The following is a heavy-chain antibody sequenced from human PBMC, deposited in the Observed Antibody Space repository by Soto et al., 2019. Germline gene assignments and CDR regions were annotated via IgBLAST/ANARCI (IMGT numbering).Heavy chain of an antibody. D-gene: IGHD6-13*01. V-gene: IGHV3-23*01. CDR1: GFTFSSYA. CDR3: AKDRQIASAGTSLIDY. Sequence: EVQLLESGGGLVQPGGSLRLSCAASGFTFSSYAMNWVRQAPGKGLEWVSSISGSGGLTYYADSVKGRFSISRDNSNNTLYLQTNSPRGDDTAIYYCAKDRQIASAGTSLIDYWGQGTLVTVSS. J-gene: IGHJ4*02. CDR2: ISGSGGLT.